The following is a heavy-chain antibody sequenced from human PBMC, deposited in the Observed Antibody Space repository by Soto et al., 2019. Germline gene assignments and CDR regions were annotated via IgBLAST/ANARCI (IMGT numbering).Heavy chain of an antibody. CDR2: INTSNDNK. CDR3: ARDPGAASFDF. V-gene: IGHV1-18*01. J-gene: IGHJ4*02. Sequence: ASVKVSCKASGYTFTNYGISWVRQAPGEGLEWVGWINTSNDNKLYAQKLQGRLTLTTDTSTSTAYMDLTTLRPDDTAVYFCARDPGAASFDFWAQGTLVTVSS. D-gene: IGHD2-15*01. CDR1: GYTFTNYG.